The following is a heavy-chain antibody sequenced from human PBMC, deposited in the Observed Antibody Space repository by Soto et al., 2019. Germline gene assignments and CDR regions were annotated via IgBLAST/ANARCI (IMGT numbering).Heavy chain of an antibody. V-gene: IGHV3-30*03. CDR2: ISPDGNDK. CDR1: GLSFRIYG. Sequence: QEQMVESGGGVVQPGQALRLSCAASGLSFRIYGMHWVRHAPGKGLEWVATISPDGNDKYYEDSVKGRFTNSRDNSQNTLFLQMNSLGAEDTAVYYCATSYGRYPAVAYWGQGALVTVSS. D-gene: IGHD6-19*01. J-gene: IGHJ4*02. CDR3: ATSYGRYPAVAY.